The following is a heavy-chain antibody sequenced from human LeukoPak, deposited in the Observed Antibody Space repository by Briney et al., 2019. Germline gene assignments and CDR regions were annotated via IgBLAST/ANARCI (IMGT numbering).Heavy chain of an antibody. Sequence: PGGSLRLSCAASGFTFSDYYMSWIRQAPGKGLEWVSYISSSGSTIYHADSVKGRFTISRDNAKNSLYLQMNSLRAEDTAVYYCASPPIVVVPATPLDVWGKGTTVTVSS. J-gene: IGHJ6*04. CDR1: GFTFSDYY. V-gene: IGHV3-11*04. D-gene: IGHD2-2*01. CDR3: ASPPIVVVPATPLDV. CDR2: ISSSGSTI.